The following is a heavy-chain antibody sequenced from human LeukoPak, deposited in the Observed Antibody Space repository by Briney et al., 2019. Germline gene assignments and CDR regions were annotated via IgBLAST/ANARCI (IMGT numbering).Heavy chain of an antibody. D-gene: IGHD3-3*01. V-gene: IGHV4-34*01. CDR2: INHSGST. Sequence: SQTLSLTCAVYGGSFSGYYWSWIRQPPGKGLEWIGEINHSGSTNYNPSLKSRVTISVDTSKNQFSLKLSSVTAADTAVYYCARVRSYYDFWSGYYGGGYFDYWGQGTLVTVSS. CDR3: ARVRSYYDFWSGYYGGGYFDY. CDR1: GGSFSGYY. J-gene: IGHJ4*02.